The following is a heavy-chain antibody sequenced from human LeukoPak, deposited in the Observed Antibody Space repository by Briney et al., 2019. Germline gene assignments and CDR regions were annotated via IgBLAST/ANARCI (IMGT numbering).Heavy chain of an antibody. V-gene: IGHV1-2*06. CDR1: GYTFTGYY. D-gene: IGHD3/OR15-3a*01. J-gene: IGHJ4*02. Sequence: ASVKVSCKASGYTFTGYYMHWVRQAPGQGLEWMGRINPNSGGTNYAQKFQGRVTMTRDTSISTAYMELSRLRSEDTAQYYCARVLDYYFDYWGQGTLVTVSS. CDR2: INPNSGGT. CDR3: ARVLDYYFDY.